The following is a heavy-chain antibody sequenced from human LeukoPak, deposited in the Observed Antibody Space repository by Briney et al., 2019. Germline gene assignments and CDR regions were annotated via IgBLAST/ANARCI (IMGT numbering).Heavy chain of an antibody. CDR3: AGGLPLENTFDY. CDR1: GFTFSSYS. V-gene: IGHV3-21*01. CDR2: ISSSSSYI. D-gene: IGHD1-14*01. J-gene: IGHJ4*02. Sequence: GGSLRLSCAASGFTFSSYSTNWVRQAPGKGLEWVSSISSSSSYIYYADSVKGRFTISRDNAKNSLYLQMNSLRAEDTAVYYCAGGLPLENTFDYWGQGTLVTVSS.